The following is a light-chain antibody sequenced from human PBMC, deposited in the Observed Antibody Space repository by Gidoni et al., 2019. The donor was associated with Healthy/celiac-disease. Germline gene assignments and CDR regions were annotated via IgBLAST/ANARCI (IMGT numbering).Light chain of an antibody. V-gene: IGKV3-15*01. Sequence: EIVMTQSPATLSVSPGERATLSCRASQSVSSNLAWYQQKNGQAPRLLIYGSSTRATGIPARFSGSGSWTEFTLTISSLQSEDFAFYYCQHYNNWPPVITFXQXTRLEIK. CDR3: QHYNNWPPVIT. J-gene: IGKJ5*01. CDR2: GSS. CDR1: QSVSSN.